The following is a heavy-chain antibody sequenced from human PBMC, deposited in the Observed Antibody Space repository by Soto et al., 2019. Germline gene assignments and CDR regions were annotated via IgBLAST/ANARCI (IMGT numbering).Heavy chain of an antibody. J-gene: IGHJ6*02. D-gene: IGHD3-9*01. CDR3: ARDQSQDYDILTGYYTDYYYGMDV. CDR1: GFTFSSYS. Sequence: PGGSLRLSCAASGFTFSSYSMNWVRQAPGKGLEWVSYISSSSSTIYYADSVRGRFTISRDNAKNSLYLQMNSLRDEDTAVYYCARDQSQDYDILTGYYTDYYYGMDVWGQGTTVTVSS. V-gene: IGHV3-48*02. CDR2: ISSSSSTI.